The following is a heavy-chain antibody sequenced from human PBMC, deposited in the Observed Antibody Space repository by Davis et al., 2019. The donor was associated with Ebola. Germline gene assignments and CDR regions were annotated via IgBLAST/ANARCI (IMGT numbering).Heavy chain of an antibody. D-gene: IGHD6-6*01. Sequence: AASVKVSCKASGGTFSSYAISWVRQAPGQGLEWMGGIIPMFGTANYAQKFQGRVTITADKSTSTAYMELSSLRSEDTAVYYCARDGGGRELVLLNWFDPWGQGTLVTVSS. V-gene: IGHV1-69*06. CDR3: ARDGGGRELVLLNWFDP. CDR2: IIPMFGTA. CDR1: GGTFSSYA. J-gene: IGHJ5*02.